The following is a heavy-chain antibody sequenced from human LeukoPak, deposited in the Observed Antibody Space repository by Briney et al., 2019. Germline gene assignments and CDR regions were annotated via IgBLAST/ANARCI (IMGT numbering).Heavy chain of an antibody. CDR1: GGSVTSYY. CDR2: MHHSGGT. Sequence: SETLSLTCTVSGGSVTSYYWSWIRQPPGKGLEWIGYMHHSGGTNYSPSLKGRVIILPDTSKNHFSLRLSSVTAADTAVYYCARVSLVGSFFDYWGQGTLVTVSS. J-gene: IGHJ4*02. D-gene: IGHD2-2*01. V-gene: IGHV4-59*02. CDR3: ARVSLVGSFFDY.